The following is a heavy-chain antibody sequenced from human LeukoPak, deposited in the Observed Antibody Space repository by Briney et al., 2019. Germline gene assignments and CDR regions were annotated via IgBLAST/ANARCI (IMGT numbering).Heavy chain of an antibody. CDR2: INHSGST. V-gene: IGHV4-34*01. J-gene: IGHJ4*02. Sequence: PSETLSLTCAVYGGSFSGYYWSWIRQPPGKGLEWIGEINHSGSTNYNPSLKSRVTISVDTSKNQFSLKLSSVTAADTAVYYCAITDSSGYYCDYRGQGTLVTVSS. D-gene: IGHD3-22*01. CDR3: AITDSSGYYCDY. CDR1: GGSFSGYY.